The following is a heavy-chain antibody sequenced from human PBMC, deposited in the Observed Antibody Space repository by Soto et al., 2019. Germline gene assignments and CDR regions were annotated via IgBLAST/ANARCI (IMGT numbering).Heavy chain of an antibody. CDR2: ISAYNGNT. V-gene: IGHV1-18*01. CDR1: GYTFTSYG. J-gene: IGHJ4*02. D-gene: IGHD6-25*01. Sequence: VQLVQSGAEVKKPGASVKVSCKASGYTFTSYGISWVRQAPGQGPEWMGWISAYNGNTKYVQKFQGRVTMTTDTPTSTAYREVRGLRSDDTAVYYCARDEAAGLIDYCGERTLVTVSS. CDR3: ARDEAAGLIDY.